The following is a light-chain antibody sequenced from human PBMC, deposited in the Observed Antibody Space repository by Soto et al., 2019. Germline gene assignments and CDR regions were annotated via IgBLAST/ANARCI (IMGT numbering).Light chain of an antibody. Sequence: QSVLTQPPSASGTPGQRVTISCSGSSSNIGSNTVNWYQQLPGTAPKLLIYNNNQRPSGVPDRFSGSKSGTSASLAIRGLQSEDEADYYCAAWDDSLNGLVFGTGTQLTVL. CDR3: AAWDDSLNGLV. CDR2: NNN. CDR1: SSNIGSNT. J-gene: IGLJ1*01. V-gene: IGLV1-44*01.